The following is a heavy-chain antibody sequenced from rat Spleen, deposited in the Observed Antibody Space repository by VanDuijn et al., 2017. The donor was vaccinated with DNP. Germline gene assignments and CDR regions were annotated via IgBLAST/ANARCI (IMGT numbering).Heavy chain of an antibody. CDR3: ASHTYYGYDYFVY. CDR1: GFTFSNYG. D-gene: IGHD1-9*01. V-gene: IGHV5-22*01. J-gene: IGHJ2*01. Sequence: EVQLVESGGGLVQPGRSLKLSCAASGFTFSNYGMAWVRQAPKKGLEWVASISYDGSSIYYGDSVKGRFTISRDNAEGTLNLQMNSLRSEDTATYYCASHTYYGYDYFVYWGQGVMVTVSS. CDR2: ISYDGSSI.